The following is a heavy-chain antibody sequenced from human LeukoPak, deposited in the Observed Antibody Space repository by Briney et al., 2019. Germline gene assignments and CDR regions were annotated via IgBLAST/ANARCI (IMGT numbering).Heavy chain of an antibody. Sequence: GASVKVSCKASGGTFSSYAISWVRQAPGQGLEWMGWISAYNGNTNYAQKLQGRVTMTTDTSTSTAYMELRSLRSDDTAVYYCARDAPGYSYGSWGQGTLVTVSS. V-gene: IGHV1-18*01. CDR3: ARDAPGYSYGS. D-gene: IGHD5-18*01. J-gene: IGHJ5*02. CDR2: ISAYNGNT. CDR1: GGTFSSYA.